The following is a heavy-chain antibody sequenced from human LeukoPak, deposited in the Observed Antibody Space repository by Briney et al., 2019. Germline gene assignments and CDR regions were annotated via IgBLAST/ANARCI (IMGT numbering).Heavy chain of an antibody. CDR2: IYYSGNT. Sequence: SETLSLTCTVSGGSISSYYWSWIRQPPGKGLEWIAYIYYSGNTNYNPSLRSRITISVDTSKNQFSLKLSSVTAADTAVYYCAKPLRLWSSDAFDIWGQGTLVTVSS. V-gene: IGHV4-59*08. J-gene: IGHJ3*02. CDR3: AKPLRLWSSDAFDI. CDR1: GGSISSYY. D-gene: IGHD4-17*01.